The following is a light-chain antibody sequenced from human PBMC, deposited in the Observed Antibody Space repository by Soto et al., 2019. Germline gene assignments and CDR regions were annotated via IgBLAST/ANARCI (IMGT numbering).Light chain of an antibody. Sequence: QSVQTQPPSASGTPRQSVAISCTGTSSDVGGYNYVSWYQQHPGKAPKLMIYEVNKRPSGVPDRFSGSKSGNTASLTVSGLQAEDEADYYCSSYAGSSNVFGTGTKVTVL. CDR3: SSYAGSSNV. CDR2: EVN. J-gene: IGLJ1*01. V-gene: IGLV2-8*01. CDR1: SSDVGGYNY.